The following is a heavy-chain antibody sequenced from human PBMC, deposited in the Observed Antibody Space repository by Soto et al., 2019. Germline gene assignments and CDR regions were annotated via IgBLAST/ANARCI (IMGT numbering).Heavy chain of an antibody. CDR2: MYNTVST. J-gene: IGHJ6*04. V-gene: IGHV4-59*01. CDR1: GGSLRSYY. D-gene: IGHD2-21*02. Sequence: QVRLQESGPGLVKPSETLSLTCTVSGGSLRSYYWCWIRQPPGKGLVCVGYMYNTVSTIYNPSLKRQATFSVDTSKNQFSLKLNLVTAPDTAVYYCSRDLWRYWGVDFDPLDVWGEWTTFTVSS. CDR3: SRDLWRYWGVDFDPLDV.